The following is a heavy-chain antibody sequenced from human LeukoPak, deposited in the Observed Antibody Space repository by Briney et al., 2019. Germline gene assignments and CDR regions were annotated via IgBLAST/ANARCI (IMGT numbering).Heavy chain of an antibody. V-gene: IGHV1-18*01. D-gene: IGHD2/OR15-2a*01. CDR2: ISGYTGSA. J-gene: IGHJ4*02. Sequence: GASVKVSCKTSGYVFTMSGISWVRQAPGQGLEWVGWISGYTGSANFAQKFEDRVKLTTDTSTNTAYMELRSLRSDDTAVYFCARDQGIYYFDFWGQGTLVTVSS. CDR1: GYVFTMSG. CDR3: ARDQGIYYFDF.